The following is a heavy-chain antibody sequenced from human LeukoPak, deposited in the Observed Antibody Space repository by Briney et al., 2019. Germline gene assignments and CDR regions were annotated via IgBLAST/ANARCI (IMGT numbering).Heavy chain of an antibody. CDR1: GYTFTDYY. J-gene: IGHJ4*02. CDR2: INPNSGGT. Sequence: GASVKVSCKASGYTFTDYYMHWVRQAPGQGLEWLGWINPNSGGTGYAQRFQGRVTMTRDTSISTAYMELSSLRSEDTGVYYCARGLNPYCSSTPRSTRFNCFDYWGQGTLVTVSS. CDR3: ARGLNPYCSSTPRSTRFNCFDY. D-gene: IGHD2-2*01. V-gene: IGHV1-2*02.